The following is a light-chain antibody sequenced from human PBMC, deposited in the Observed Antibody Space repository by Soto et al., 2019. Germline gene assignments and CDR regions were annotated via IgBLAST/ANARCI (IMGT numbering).Light chain of an antibody. Sequence: EIVMTQSPATLSVSPGERATLSCRASQSVSSNLAWYQQKPGQAPRLLIYGASTRATGIPARFSGSGSGTAFTFTIRSLQSAGVAVYYCQQDNNWPPTFGKGNTV. CDR2: GAS. CDR1: QSVSSN. V-gene: IGKV3-15*01. CDR3: QQDNNWPPT. J-gene: IGKJ1*01.